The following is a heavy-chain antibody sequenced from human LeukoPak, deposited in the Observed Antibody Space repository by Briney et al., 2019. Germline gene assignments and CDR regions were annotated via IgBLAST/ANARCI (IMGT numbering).Heavy chain of an antibody. CDR3: AREQLVHADY. Sequence: PGGSLRLSCVVSGFTFKNYGMHWVRQAPDKGLQWVAFVRFDGSNQYYTDSVKGRFSVSRDTSKNTVYLQMNSLRAEDTAVYYCAREQLVHADYWGQGTLVTVSA. CDR1: GFTFKNYG. J-gene: IGHJ4*02. D-gene: IGHD6-13*01. CDR2: VRFDGSNQ. V-gene: IGHV3-30*02.